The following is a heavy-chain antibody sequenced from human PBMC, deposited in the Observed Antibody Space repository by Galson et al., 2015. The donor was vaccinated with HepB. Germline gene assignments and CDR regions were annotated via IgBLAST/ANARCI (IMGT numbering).Heavy chain of an antibody. CDR1: GFTFSVYA. V-gene: IGHV3-30*14. Sequence: SLRLSCAESGFTFSVYAMHWVRQAPGKGLEWVAVVSYDETKKNCADSVKGRFTISRDNSKNTLFLQMKNLRADDTAVYYCAREERRGANYYLDSWGQGTLVTVSS. CDR3: AREERRGANYYLDS. D-gene: IGHD4/OR15-4a*01. J-gene: IGHJ4*02. CDR2: VSYDETKK.